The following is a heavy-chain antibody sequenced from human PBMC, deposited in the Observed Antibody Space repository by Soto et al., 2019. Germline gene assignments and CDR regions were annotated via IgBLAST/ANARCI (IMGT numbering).Heavy chain of an antibody. CDR1: GFTFSTYW. CDR3: SRSLNS. V-gene: IGHV3-7*01. J-gene: IGHJ4*02. Sequence: GGSLRLSCAASGFTFSTYWMDWVRQTPGKGPEWVANINQDGSEKNYVDSVKGRFTIYRDNAKNSLYLQMSSLTAEDSALYYCSRSLNSWGQGTLVTVSS. CDR2: INQDGSEK.